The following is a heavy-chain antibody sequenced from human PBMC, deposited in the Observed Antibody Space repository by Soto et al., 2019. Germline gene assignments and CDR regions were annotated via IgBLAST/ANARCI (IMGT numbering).Heavy chain of an antibody. D-gene: IGHD2-2*01. J-gene: IGHJ3*02. CDR1: GFTVSSNY. CDR2: IYSGGST. V-gene: IGHV3-66*01. Sequence: GGSLRLSCAASGFTVSSNYMSWVRQAPGKGLEWVSVIYSGGSTYYADSVKGRFTISRDNSKNTLYLQMNSLRAEDTAVYYCARDSGFVPAAPEGAFDIWGQGTMVTVSS. CDR3: ARDSGFVPAAPEGAFDI.